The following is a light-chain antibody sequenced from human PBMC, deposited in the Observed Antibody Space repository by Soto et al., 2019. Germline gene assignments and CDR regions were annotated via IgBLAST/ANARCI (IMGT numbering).Light chain of an antibody. CDR2: AAS. CDR1: QGISNY. CDR3: QNQHSALGLT. Sequence: DIQMTQSPSSLSASVGDRVTITCRASQGISNYLAWYQQKPGKVPKLLIYAASTLQSGVPSRFSGSGSGTDFTLTISSLQPEDVATYYCQNQHSALGLTFGGGTKVEIK. V-gene: IGKV1-27*01. J-gene: IGKJ4*01.